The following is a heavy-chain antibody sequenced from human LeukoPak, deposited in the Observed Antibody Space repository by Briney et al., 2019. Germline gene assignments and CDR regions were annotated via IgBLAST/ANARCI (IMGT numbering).Heavy chain of an antibody. CDR2: IIPSFGTA. D-gene: IGHD3-22*01. Sequence: SVKVSCKASGGTLSSYAISWVRQAPGQGLEWMGRIIPSFGTANYAQKFQGRVTISTDESTSTAYMELSSLRSEDTAVYYCARDPLRGYYDSSVYYLGSTWGQGTLVTVSS. V-gene: IGHV1-69*05. CDR3: ARDPLRGYYDSSVYYLGST. CDR1: GGTLSSYA. J-gene: IGHJ5*02.